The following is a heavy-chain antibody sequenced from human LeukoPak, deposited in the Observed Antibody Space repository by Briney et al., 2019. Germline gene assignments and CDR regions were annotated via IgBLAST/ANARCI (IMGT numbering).Heavy chain of an antibody. Sequence: GGSLRLSCTGYGFTFSIYGMTWIRQAPGKGLEWVSAISGSGGSTYYADSVEGRFTISRDNSRNTLYLQMNSLRAEDTAVYYCAKDGDYYDSSGDNWGQGTLVTVSS. CDR1: GFTFSIYG. V-gene: IGHV3-23*01. CDR3: AKDGDYYDSSGDN. D-gene: IGHD3-22*01. J-gene: IGHJ4*02. CDR2: ISGSGGST.